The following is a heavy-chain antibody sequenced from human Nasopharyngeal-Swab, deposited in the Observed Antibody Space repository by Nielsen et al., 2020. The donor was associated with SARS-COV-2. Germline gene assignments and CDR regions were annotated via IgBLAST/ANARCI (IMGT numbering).Heavy chain of an antibody. J-gene: IGHJ4*02. Sequence: WIRQSPSRGLEWLGRTYYRSTWYDDFAVSVKGRIIINPDTSKNQFSLHLNSVTPEDTAVYYCARDRGTYSSVGTGYYFDYWGQGSPVTVSS. CDR3: ARDRGTYSSVGTGYYFDY. CDR2: TYYRSTWYD. D-gene: IGHD3/OR15-3a*01. V-gene: IGHV6-1*01.